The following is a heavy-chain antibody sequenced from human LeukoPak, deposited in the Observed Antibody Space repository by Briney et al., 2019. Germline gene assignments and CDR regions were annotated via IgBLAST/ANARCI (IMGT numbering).Heavy chain of an antibody. Sequence: GGSLRLSCAASGFTFSSYCMSWVRQAPGKGLEWVSAISGSGGSTYYADSVEGRFTISRDTSKNTLYLQMNSLIAENMAVYFCAKGGILTGDLTLDDIGDYWGQGTLVTVSS. D-gene: IGHD3-9*01. J-gene: IGHJ4*02. V-gene: IGHV3-23*01. CDR1: GFTFSSYC. CDR3: AKGGILTGDLTLDDIGDY. CDR2: ISGSGGST.